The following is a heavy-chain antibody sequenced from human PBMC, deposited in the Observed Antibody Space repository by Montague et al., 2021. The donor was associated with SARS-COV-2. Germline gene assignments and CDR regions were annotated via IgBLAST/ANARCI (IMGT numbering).Heavy chain of an antibody. D-gene: IGHD3-10*01. CDR2: ISWKSGSI. Sequence: RSPSLAASGFTFGDYAMHWVRQAPGKGLEWVSSISWKSGSIAYADSVKDRFTISRDNAKNSLYLQMNSLRAEDTALYYCAKDGLAGYYGSGSEFDYWGQGTLVTVSS. CDR1: GFTFGDYA. J-gene: IGHJ4*02. CDR3: AKDGLAGYYGSGSEFDY. V-gene: IGHV3-9*01.